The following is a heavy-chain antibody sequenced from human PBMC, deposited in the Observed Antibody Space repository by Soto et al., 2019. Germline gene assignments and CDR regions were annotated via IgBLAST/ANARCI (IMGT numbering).Heavy chain of an antibody. D-gene: IGHD1-20*01. V-gene: IGHV1-3*01. CDR2: INAGNGNT. CDR1: GYTFTSYA. Sequence: ASVKVSCKASGYTFTSYAMHWVRQAPGQRLEWMGWINAGNGNTKYSRKFQGRVTITRDTSASTAYMELSSLRSEDTAVYYCARDTRPYTGLFDYWGQGTLVTVSS. CDR3: ARDTRPYTGLFDY. J-gene: IGHJ4*02.